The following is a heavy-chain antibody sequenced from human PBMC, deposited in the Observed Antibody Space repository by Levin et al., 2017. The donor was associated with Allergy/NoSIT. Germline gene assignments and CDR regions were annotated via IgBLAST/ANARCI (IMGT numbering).Heavy chain of an antibody. Sequence: ASVKVSCKASGHTFTDYYMHWVRQAPGQGLEWMGIIHPSDGTTTYAQRFQGRVTMTRDTSSSTVYMELSSLRSEDTAYYYCARELGYCSGERFYSPLYYFDSWGQGTLVTVSS. CDR1: GHTFTDYY. CDR2: IHPSDGTT. V-gene: IGHV1-46*01. CDR3: ARELGYCSGERFYSPLYYFDS. J-gene: IGHJ4*02. D-gene: IGHD2-15*01.